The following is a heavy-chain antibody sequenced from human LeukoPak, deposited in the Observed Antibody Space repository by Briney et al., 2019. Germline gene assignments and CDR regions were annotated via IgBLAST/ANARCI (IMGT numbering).Heavy chain of an antibody. CDR1: GGSFSGYY. Sequence: SETLSLTCAVYGGSFSGYYWSWIRQPPGKGLEWIGEINHSGSTNYNPSLKSRVTISVDTSKNQFSLKLSSVTAADTAVYYCARHGAAGSAFDIWGQGTMVTVSS. CDR2: INHSGST. J-gene: IGHJ3*02. D-gene: IGHD6-19*01. CDR3: ARHGAAGSAFDI. V-gene: IGHV4-34*01.